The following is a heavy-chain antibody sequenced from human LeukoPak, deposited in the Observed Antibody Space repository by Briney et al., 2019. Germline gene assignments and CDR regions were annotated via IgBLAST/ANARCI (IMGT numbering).Heavy chain of an antibody. V-gene: IGHV3-30*02. CDR2: IQNDGNNK. CDR3: ARDWGTSSLYLVN. CDR1: GFTFSNYA. Sequence: GGSLRPSCAASGFTFSNYAMSWVRQAPGKGLECVAFIQNDGNNKKYADSVKGRFTISRDNSKNTLYLQMNSLRTEDTAVYYCARDWGTSSLYLVNWGQGTLVTVSS. J-gene: IGHJ4*02. D-gene: IGHD6-6*01.